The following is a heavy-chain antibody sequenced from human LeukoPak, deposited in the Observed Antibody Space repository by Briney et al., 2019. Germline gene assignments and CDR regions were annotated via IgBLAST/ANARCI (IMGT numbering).Heavy chain of an antibody. CDR2: IYYSGRT. D-gene: IGHD5-18*01. CDR3: ARGQKYRNGYTVTELGSGYFDY. J-gene: IGHJ4*02. V-gene: IGHV4-59*01. Sequence: PSETLSLTCSVSNGSISSYFWTWIRQPPGKGLEWIGYIYYSGRTNYNPSLKSRVTISVDTSKNQFSLTLSSVTAADTAVYYCARGQKYRNGYTVTELGSGYFDYWGQGTLVTVSS. CDR1: NGSISSYF.